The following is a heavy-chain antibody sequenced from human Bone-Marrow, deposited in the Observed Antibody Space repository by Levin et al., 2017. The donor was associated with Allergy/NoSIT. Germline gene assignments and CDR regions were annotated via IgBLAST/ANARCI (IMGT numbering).Heavy chain of an antibody. D-gene: IGHD6-19*01. CDR3: AGRPYGSGWYYFDF. CDR2: ITASGDST. CDR1: GFSFSGYG. Sequence: GESLKISCAASGFSFSGYGMSWVRQAPGKGLEWVSTITASGDSTYYADSVKGRFTISRDNSKNTLYLQMSGLRAEDTAVYYCAGRPYGSGWYYFDFWGQGALVTVSS. J-gene: IGHJ4*02. V-gene: IGHV3-23*01.